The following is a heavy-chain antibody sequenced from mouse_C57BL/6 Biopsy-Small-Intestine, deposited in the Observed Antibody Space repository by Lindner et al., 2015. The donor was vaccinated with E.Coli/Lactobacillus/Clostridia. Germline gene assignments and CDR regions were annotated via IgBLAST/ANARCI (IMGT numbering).Heavy chain of an antibody. V-gene: IGHV14-2*01. D-gene: IGHD2-4*01. CDR1: GFNIKDYY. CDR2: IDPEDGET. Sequence: QESGAELVKPGASVKLSCTASGFNIKDYYMHWVKQRTEQGLEWIGRIDPEDGETKYAPKFQGKATITADTSSNTAYLQLSSLTSEDTAVYYCASPEIYYDYSYAMDYWGQGTSVTVSS. J-gene: IGHJ4*01. CDR3: ASPEIYYDYSYAMDY.